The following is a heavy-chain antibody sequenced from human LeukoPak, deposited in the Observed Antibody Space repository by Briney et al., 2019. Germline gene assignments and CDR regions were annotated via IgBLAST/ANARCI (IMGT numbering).Heavy chain of an antibody. V-gene: IGHV3-9*01. D-gene: IGHD6-13*01. CDR3: AKDRLAGVPDAFDI. Sequence: GGSLRLSCAASGFTFDDYAMHWVRQAPGKGLEWVSGISWNAYSAAYADSVQGRFTISRDNAKNSLYLQMNSLKPEDTALYYCAKDRLAGVPDAFDIWGQGTMVIVSS. CDR1: GFTFDDYA. CDR2: ISWNAYSA. J-gene: IGHJ3*02.